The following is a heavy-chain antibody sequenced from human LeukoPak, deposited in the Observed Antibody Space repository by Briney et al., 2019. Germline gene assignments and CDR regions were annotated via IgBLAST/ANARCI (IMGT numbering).Heavy chain of an antibody. CDR1: GGSISSYY. CDR3: ARGGYDILTGYSQFDY. CDR2: IYYSGST. V-gene: IGHV4-59*01. Sequence: SETLSLTCTVSGGSISSYYWSWIRQPPGKGLEWIGYIYYSGSTNYNPSLKSRVTISVDTSKNQFSLKLSSVAAADTAVYYCARGGYDILTGYSQFDYWGQGTLVTVSS. J-gene: IGHJ4*02. D-gene: IGHD3-9*01.